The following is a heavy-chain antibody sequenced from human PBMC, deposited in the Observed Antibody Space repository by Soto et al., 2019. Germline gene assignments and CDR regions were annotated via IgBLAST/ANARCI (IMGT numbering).Heavy chain of an antibody. J-gene: IGHJ5*02. Sequence: QIQLVQSGAEVKKPGASVKVSCKASGYSFSSYGISWVRQAPGQGVEWMGWISVNNGNTNYAPKFQGRVTMTTDTSTSTAYMELRGLRADDTAVYYCATSYDSGFDPWGQGTLVTVSS. CDR1: GYSFSSYG. V-gene: IGHV1-18*04. CDR2: ISVNNGNT. CDR3: ATSYDSGFDP. D-gene: IGHD5-12*01.